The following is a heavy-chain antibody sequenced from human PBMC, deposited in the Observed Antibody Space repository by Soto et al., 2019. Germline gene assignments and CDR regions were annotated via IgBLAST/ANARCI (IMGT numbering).Heavy chain of an antibody. CDR2: IYYSGST. D-gene: IGHD3-3*01. J-gene: IGHJ6*02. Sequence: KPSETLSLTCTVSGGSISSSSYYWGWIRQPPGKGLEWIGSIYYSGSTYYNPSLKSRVTISVDTSKNQFSLKLSSVTAADTAVYYCARVKITIFGVVIMRYYGMDVWGQGTTVTVSS. CDR3: ARVKITIFGVVIMRYYGMDV. CDR1: GGSISSSSYY. V-gene: IGHV4-39*07.